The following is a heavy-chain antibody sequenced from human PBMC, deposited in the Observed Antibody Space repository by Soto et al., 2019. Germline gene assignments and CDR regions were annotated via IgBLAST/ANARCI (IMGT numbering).Heavy chain of an antibody. CDR3: ASPRVY. CDR1: GFTFSSYA. Sequence: SLGLSFAASGFTFSSYAMHWVRQAPGKGLEWGAVISYDGSNKYYADSVKGRFTISRDNSKNTLYLQMNSLRAEDTAVYYCASPRVYWGQGTQVTVSS. V-gene: IGHV3-30-3*01. CDR2: ISYDGSNK. J-gene: IGHJ4*02.